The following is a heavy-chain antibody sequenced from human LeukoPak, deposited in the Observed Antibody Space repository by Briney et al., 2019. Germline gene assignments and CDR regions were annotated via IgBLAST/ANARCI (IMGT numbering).Heavy chain of an antibody. CDR3: ASNTGTVFDN. J-gene: IGHJ4*02. V-gene: IGHV4-39*07. Sequence: PSETLSLTCTVSGGSISSSSYYWGWIRQPPGKGLEWIGSIYYSGSTYYNPSLKSRVTISVDTSKNQFSLKLSSVTAADTAVYYCASNTGTVFDNWGQGALVTISS. CDR1: GGSISSSSYY. D-gene: IGHD1-1*01. CDR2: IYYSGST.